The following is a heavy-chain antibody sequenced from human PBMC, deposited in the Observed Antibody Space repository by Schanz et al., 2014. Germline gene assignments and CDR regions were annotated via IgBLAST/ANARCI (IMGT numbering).Heavy chain of an antibody. D-gene: IGHD3-9*01. J-gene: IGHJ4*02. V-gene: IGHV1-18*04. CDR2: ISGYNGNT. CDR3: ARDAADFYDSVTEEDY. Sequence: QVHLVQSGAEVKRPGASVKVSCKASGYTFTSYGISWVRQAPGQGLEWMGWISGYNGNTKYPQKLQGRVTMTADTTTNTAYMKLRSLRSDDTAVYYCARDAADFYDSVTEEDYWGQGTLVTVSS. CDR1: GYTFTSYG.